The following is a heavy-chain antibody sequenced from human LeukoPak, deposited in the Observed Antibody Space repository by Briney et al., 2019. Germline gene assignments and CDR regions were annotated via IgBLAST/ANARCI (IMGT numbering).Heavy chain of an antibody. J-gene: IGHJ6*02. CDR1: GFTFSSYW. CDR2: IKQDGSEK. CDR3: ALSSTSPREEYGMDV. Sequence: HPGGSLRLSCAASGFTFSSYWMSWVRQAPGKGLEWVVNIKQDGSEKYYADSVKGRFTISRDNSKNTLYLQMNSLRAEDTAVYYCALSSTSPREEYGMDVWGQGTTVTVSS. V-gene: IGHV3-7*02. D-gene: IGHD2-2*01.